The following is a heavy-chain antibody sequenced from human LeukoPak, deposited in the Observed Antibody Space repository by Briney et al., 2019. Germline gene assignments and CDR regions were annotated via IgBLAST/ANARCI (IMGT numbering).Heavy chain of an antibody. J-gene: IGHJ5*02. CDR1: GGTFSSYA. CDR2: IIPIFGTA. CDR3: ARSSAGYSGYDLCWFDP. V-gene: IGHV1-69*01. D-gene: IGHD5-12*01. Sequence: SVKVSCKASGGTFSSYAISWVRQAPGQGLEWMGGIIPIFGTANYAQKFQGRVTITADESTSTAYMELSSLRSEDTAVYYCARSSAGYSGYDLCWFDPWGQGTLVTVSS.